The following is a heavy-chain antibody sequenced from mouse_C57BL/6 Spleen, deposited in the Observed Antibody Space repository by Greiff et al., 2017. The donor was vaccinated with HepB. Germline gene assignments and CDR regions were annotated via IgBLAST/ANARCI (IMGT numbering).Heavy chain of an antibody. J-gene: IGHJ3*01. D-gene: IGHD2-4*01. V-gene: IGHV5-17*01. CDR2: ISSGSSTI. Sequence: DVMLVESGGGLVKPGGSLKLSCAASGFTFSDYGMHWVRQAPEKGLEWVAYISSGSSTIYYADTVKGRFTISRDNAKNTLFLQMTSLRSEDTAMYYCARPRYDYGFAYWGQGTLVTVSA. CDR1: GFTFSDYG. CDR3: ARPRYDYGFAY.